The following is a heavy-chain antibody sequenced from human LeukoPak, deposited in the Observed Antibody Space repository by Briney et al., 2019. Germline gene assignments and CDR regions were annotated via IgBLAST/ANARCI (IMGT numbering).Heavy chain of an antibody. CDR3: ARDPSNGSGYYSNWFDP. D-gene: IGHD3-22*01. Sequence: SETLSLTCTVSGGSISSGSYYWSWIRRPAGKGLEWIGRIYTSGSTNYNPSLKSRITISVDTSKNQFSLKLSSVTAADTAVYYCARDPSNGSGYYSNWFDPWGQGTLVTVSS. CDR1: GGSISSGSYY. J-gene: IGHJ5*02. V-gene: IGHV4-61*02. CDR2: IYTSGST.